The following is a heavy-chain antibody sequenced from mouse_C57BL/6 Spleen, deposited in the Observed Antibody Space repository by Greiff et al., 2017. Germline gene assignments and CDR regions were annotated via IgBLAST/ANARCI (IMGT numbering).Heavy chain of an antibody. Sequence: VQLQQPGAELVKPGASVKMSCKASGYTFTSYWITWVKQRPGQGLAWIGDIYPGSGSTNSNEKFKSKATLTVDTSSSTAYMQLSSLTSEDSAVYYGARGGDYDAGYAMGYWGKGTSVTFSS. D-gene: IGHD2-4*01. J-gene: IGHJ4*01. CDR2: IYPGSGST. V-gene: IGHV1-55*01. CDR3: ARGGDYDAGYAMGY. CDR1: GYTFTSYW.